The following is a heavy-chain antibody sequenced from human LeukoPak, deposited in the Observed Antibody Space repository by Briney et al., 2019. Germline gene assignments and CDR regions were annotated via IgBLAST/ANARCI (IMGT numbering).Heavy chain of an antibody. CDR1: GYTLTNYG. V-gene: IGHV1-69*13. CDR3: ARGGEWLRFGLDY. D-gene: IGHD5-12*01. Sequence: ASVKVSCKASGYTLTNYGVTWVRQAPGQGLEWMGGIIPIFGTANYAQKFQGRVTITADESTSTAYMELSSLRSEDTAVYYCARGGEWLRFGLDYWGQGTLVTVSS. CDR2: IIPIFGTA. J-gene: IGHJ4*02.